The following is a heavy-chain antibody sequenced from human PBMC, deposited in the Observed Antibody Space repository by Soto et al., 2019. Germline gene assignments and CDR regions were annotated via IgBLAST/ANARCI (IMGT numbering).Heavy chain of an antibody. J-gene: IGHJ5*02. CDR3: ARDVLVATMGNWFDP. V-gene: IGHV1-69*01. CDR2: IVPIFGVP. Sequence: QVQLVQSGAEVKKPGSSVKVSCKASGGTFSTYGLNWMRQAPGQGLEWMGGIVPIFGVPNYAQKFQGRVTITADDSTSTAYMELNNLRSEDTAIYYCARDVLVATMGNWFDPWGQGTLVTVSS. CDR1: GGTFSTYG. D-gene: IGHD5-12*01.